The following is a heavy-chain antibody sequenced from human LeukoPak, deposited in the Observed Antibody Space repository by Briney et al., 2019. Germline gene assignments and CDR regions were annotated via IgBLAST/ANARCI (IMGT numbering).Heavy chain of an antibody. CDR3: AKPGLKVPRSYFDY. CDR2: IGDSGGST. D-gene: IGHD3-10*01. CDR1: GGTFSSYA. Sequence: SCKASGGTFSSYAMSWVRQAPGEGLEWVSAIGDSGGSTYYADSVRGRFTISRDNSKNTLYLQMNSLRAEDTAIYYCAKPGLKVPRSYFDYWGQGALVTVSS. V-gene: IGHV3-23*01. J-gene: IGHJ4*02.